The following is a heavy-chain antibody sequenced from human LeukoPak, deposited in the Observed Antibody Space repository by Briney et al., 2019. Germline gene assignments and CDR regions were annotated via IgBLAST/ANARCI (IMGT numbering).Heavy chain of an antibody. CDR3: ASNNYDILTSYHIRPFDS. J-gene: IGHJ4*02. V-gene: IGHV3-11*04. CDR2: ISSSGRSI. CDR1: GFSFSDYY. D-gene: IGHD3-9*01. Sequence: GGSLRLSCAASGFSFSDYYMNWIRQTPGKGLEWVSYISSSGRSIYYADSVKGRFTISRDNAKNSLYLQMNSLRAEDTAVYYCASNNYDILTSYHIRPFDSWGQGTLVTVSS.